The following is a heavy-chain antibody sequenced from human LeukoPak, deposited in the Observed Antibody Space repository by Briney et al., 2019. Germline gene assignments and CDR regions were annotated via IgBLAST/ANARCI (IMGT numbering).Heavy chain of an antibody. Sequence: GESLKISCKGSGYSFTTNWIGWVRQMPGRGLEWMGIIYPGDSDTKYSPSFQGQVTISVDKSINTAYLQWSSLKASDTAMYYRARGGGWLQVSGTYFFDSWGLGTQVTVSS. V-gene: IGHV5-51*01. CDR1: GYSFTTNW. D-gene: IGHD5-24*01. CDR3: ARGGGWLQVSGTYFFDS. CDR2: IYPGDSDT. J-gene: IGHJ4*02.